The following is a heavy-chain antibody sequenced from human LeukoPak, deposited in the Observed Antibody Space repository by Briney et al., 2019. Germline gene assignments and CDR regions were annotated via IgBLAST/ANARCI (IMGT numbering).Heavy chain of an antibody. J-gene: IGHJ5*02. CDR1: GFTFSNYA. V-gene: IGHV3-23*01. CDR3: ARRGREFKAATGLNWFDP. CDR2: IRGSGGGSGAGT. D-gene: IGHD6-25*01. Sequence: PGGSLRLSCAASGFTFSNYAMSWVRQAPGKGLEWVSAIRGSGGGSGAGTYYADSVKGRFTISRDNSKNTLYLQMNSLRPEDTAVYYCARRGREFKAATGLNWFDPWGQGTLVTVSS.